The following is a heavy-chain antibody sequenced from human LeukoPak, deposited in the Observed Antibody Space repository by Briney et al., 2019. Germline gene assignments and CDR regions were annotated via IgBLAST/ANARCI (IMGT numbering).Heavy chain of an antibody. CDR2: ISGSGGST. D-gene: IGHD3-10*01. J-gene: IGHJ4*02. V-gene: IGHV3-23*01. CDR1: GFTSSSYA. Sequence: GGSLRLSCAASGFTSSSYAMSWVRQAPGKGLEWVSAISGSGGSTYYADSVKGRFTISRDNSKKTLYLQMNSLRAEDTAVYYCVGTVTGSGSYYPPDFDYWGQGTLVTVSS. CDR3: VGTVTGSGSYYPPDFDY.